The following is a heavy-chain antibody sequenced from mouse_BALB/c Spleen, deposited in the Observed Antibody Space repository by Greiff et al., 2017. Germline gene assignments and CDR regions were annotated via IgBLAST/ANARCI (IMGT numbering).Heavy chain of an antibody. J-gene: IGHJ3*01. CDR3: VIYGNAWFAY. V-gene: IGHV10-1*02. CDR2: IRSKSNNYAT. D-gene: IGHD2-1*01. Sequence: EVKLMESGGGLVQPKGSLKLSCAASGFTFNTYAMNWVRQAPGKGLEWVARIRSKSNNYATYYADSVKDRFTISRDDSQSMLYLQMNNLKTEDTAMYYCVIYGNAWFAYWGQGTLVTVSA. CDR1: GFTFNTYA.